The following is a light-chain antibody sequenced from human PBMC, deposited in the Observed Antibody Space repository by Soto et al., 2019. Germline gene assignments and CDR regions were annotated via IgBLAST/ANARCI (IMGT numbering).Light chain of an antibody. CDR3: QQYNTYCT. J-gene: IGKJ1*01. Sequence: DIVMTQSPATLSVAPGERVTFSCRASQGVSRKLAWYQHKPGQAPRLLISGASTGATGIPARFSGSGSGTEFTLTISSLQSEDCAIYYCQQYNTYCTFGQGTKVEIK. V-gene: IGKV3-15*01. CDR2: GAS. CDR1: QGVSRK.